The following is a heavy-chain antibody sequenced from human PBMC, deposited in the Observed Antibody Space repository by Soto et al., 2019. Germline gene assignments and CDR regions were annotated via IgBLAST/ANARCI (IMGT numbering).Heavy chain of an antibody. CDR2: ISYDGSNK. J-gene: IGHJ5*02. CDR3: AKPPPRELA. CDR1: GFTFSSYG. Sequence: GGSLRLSCAASGFTFSSYGMHWVRQAPGKGLEWVAVISYDGSNKYYADSVKGRFTISRDNSKNTLYLQMNSLRAEDTAVYYCAKPPPRELAWGQGTLVTVSS. D-gene: IGHD1-26*01. V-gene: IGHV3-30*18.